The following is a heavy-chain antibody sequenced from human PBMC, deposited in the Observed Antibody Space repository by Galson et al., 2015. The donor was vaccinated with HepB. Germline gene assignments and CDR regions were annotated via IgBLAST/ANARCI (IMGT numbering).Heavy chain of an antibody. CDR1: GGTFSSYA. CDR3: ARDQGDCSGHISPCP. V-gene: IGHV1-69*04. D-gene: IGHD2-15*01. J-gene: IGHJ5*02. CDR2: IIPILGIA. Sequence: SVKVSCKASGGTFSSYAISWVRQAPGQGLEWMGRIIPILGIANYAQKFQGRVTITADKSTSTAYMELSSLRSEDTAVYYCARDQGDCSGHISPCPWGQGTLVTVSS.